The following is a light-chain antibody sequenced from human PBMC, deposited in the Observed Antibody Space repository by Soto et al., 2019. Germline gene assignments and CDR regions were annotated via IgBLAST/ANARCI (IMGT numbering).Light chain of an antibody. CDR1: QTVIHNH. CDR3: QQHGTSPIT. Sequence: IVLTQSPDTLSLSPGERATLSCRASQTVIHNHLAWHQQKPGQTPRLLVYGASSRATGIPDMFSGSGSGTDFTLPISRLEPEDFAVYYCQQHGTSPITFGQGTRLEIK. CDR2: GAS. J-gene: IGKJ5*01. V-gene: IGKV3-20*01.